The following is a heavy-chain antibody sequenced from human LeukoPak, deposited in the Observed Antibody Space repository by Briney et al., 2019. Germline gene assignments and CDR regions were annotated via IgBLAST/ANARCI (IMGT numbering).Heavy chain of an antibody. D-gene: IGHD1-26*01. CDR1: GFTFSDYY. J-gene: IGHJ4*02. V-gene: IGHV3-11*01. CDR2: ISGSGSSI. CDR3: ARRSGSYQADFDY. Sequence: GGSLRLSCAASGFTFSDYYMSWIRQAPGKGLEWVSYISGSGSSIYYADSVKGRFAISRDNAKNSLDLQMNSLGAEDTAVYYCARRSGSYQADFDYWGQGTLVTVSS.